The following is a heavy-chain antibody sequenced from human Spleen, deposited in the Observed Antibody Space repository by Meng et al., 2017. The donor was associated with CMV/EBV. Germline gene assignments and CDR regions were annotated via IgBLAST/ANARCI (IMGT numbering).Heavy chain of an antibody. J-gene: IGHJ6*02. CDR3: AKDSSDQLGDLGASSYYYFGMDV. Sequence: GESLKISCAASGFSISTYGMNWVRQSPGKGLEWVALIWHDGSNKYYADSVKGRFSISRDNSKNTVNLQLNSLRTEDTAVYYCAKDSSDQLGDLGASSYYYFGMDVWGQGTTVTVSS. V-gene: IGHV3-33*06. CDR1: GFSISTYG. D-gene: IGHD1-26*01. CDR2: IWHDGSNK.